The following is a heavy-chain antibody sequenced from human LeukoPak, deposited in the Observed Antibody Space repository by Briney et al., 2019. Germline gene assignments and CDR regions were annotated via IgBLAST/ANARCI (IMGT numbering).Heavy chain of an antibody. CDR3: ARGRRYYDSSGYSMDY. Sequence: PSETLSLTCAVYGGSFSGYYWSWIRQPPGKGLEWIGEINHSGSTNYNTSLKSRVTISVDTSKNQFSLKLSSVTAADTAVYYCARGRRYYDSSGYSMDYWGQGTLVTVSS. V-gene: IGHV4-34*01. D-gene: IGHD3-22*01. J-gene: IGHJ4*02. CDR2: INHSGST. CDR1: GGSFSGYY.